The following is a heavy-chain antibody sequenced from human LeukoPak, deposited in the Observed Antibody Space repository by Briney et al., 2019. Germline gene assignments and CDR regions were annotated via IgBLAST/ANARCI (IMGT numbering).Heavy chain of an antibody. CDR2: INHSGST. J-gene: IGHJ4*02. CDR1: GGSFSGYY. D-gene: IGHD6-13*01. Sequence: SETLSLTCAVYGGSFSGYYWSWIRQPPGKGLEWIGEINHSGSTNYNPSLNSRVTISVDTSKNQFSLKLSSVTAADTAVYYCARGGGYSSSGEYWGQGTLVTVSS. V-gene: IGHV4-34*01. CDR3: ARGGGYSSSGEY.